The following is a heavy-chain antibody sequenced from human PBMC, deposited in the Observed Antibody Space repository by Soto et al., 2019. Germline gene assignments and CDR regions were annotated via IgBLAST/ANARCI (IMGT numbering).Heavy chain of an antibody. D-gene: IGHD3-3*01. V-gene: IGHV4-38-2*01. CDR3: ARVSYRNDFWSGYYIGGYYYYGMDV. Sequence: SETLSLTCAVSGYSVSSGYYWGWIRQPPGKGLEWIGSIYHSGSTYYNPSLKSRVTISVDTSKNQFSLKLSSVTAADTAVYYCARVSYRNDFWSGYYIGGYYYYGMDVWGQGTTVTVSS. CDR2: IYHSGST. CDR1: GYSVSSGYY. J-gene: IGHJ6*02.